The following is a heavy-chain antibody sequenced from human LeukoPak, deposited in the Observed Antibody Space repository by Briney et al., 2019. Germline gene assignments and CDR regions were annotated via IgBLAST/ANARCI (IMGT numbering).Heavy chain of an antibody. CDR2: ISYDGSNK. CDR3: AKDRLRSGWSRRGLGCFDY. J-gene: IGHJ4*02. Sequence: HPGRSLRLSCAAAGFTFSSYGMHWVRQAPGKGLGWVAVISYDGSNKEYADSVKGRFTISRDNSKNTLYLQMNSLRAEDTAVYYCAKDRLRSGWSRRGLGCFDYWGQGTLVTVSS. V-gene: IGHV3-30*18. D-gene: IGHD6-19*01. CDR1: GFTFSSYG.